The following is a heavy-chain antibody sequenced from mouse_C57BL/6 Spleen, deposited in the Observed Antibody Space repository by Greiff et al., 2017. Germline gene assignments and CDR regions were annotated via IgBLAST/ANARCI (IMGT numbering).Heavy chain of an antibody. CDR2: INPNYGTT. Sequence: VQLKESGPELVKPGASVKISCKASGYSFTDYNMNWVKQSNGKSLEWIGVINPNYGTTSYNQKFKGKATLTVDQSSSTAYMQLNSLTSEDSAVYYCARYYGSSPWYFDVWGTGTTVTVSS. CDR3: ARYYGSSPWYFDV. V-gene: IGHV1-39*01. J-gene: IGHJ1*03. D-gene: IGHD1-1*01. CDR1: GYSFTDYN.